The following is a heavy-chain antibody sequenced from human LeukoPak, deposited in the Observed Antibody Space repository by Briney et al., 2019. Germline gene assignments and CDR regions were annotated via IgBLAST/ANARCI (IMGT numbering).Heavy chain of an antibody. CDR1: GYTFTSYG. D-gene: IGHD6-13*01. CDR3: ARDVKQQLLNWFDP. V-gene: IGHV1-69*06. Sequence: RASVKVSCKASGYTFTSYGISWVRQAPGQGLEWMGGIIPIFGTANYAQKFQGRVTITADKSTNTAYMELNSLRSEDTAVYYCARDVKQQLLNWFDPWGQGTLVTVSS. J-gene: IGHJ5*02. CDR2: IIPIFGTA.